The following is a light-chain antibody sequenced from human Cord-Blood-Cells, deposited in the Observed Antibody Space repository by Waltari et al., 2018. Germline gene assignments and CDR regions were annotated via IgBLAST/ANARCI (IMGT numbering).Light chain of an antibody. CDR3: SSYTSSSTLV. J-gene: IGLJ1*01. Sequence: QSALTQPASVSGSPGQSITIPCTGTSSDVGGYNYVSWYHKHPGKAPKLRIYDVSNRPSGVSNRFSGSKSGNTASLTISGLQAEDEADYYCSSYTSSSTLVFGTGTKVTVL. CDR1: SSDVGGYNY. V-gene: IGLV2-14*01. CDR2: DVS.